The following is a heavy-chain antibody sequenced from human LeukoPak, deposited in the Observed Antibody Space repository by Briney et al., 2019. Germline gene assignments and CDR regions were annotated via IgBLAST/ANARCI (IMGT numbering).Heavy chain of an antibody. Sequence: GRSLRLSCVASGFTFSSYAMHWVRQAPGKGLEWVAVISYDGSNRYYADSVKGRFTISRDNSKNTVYLQMNSLTVGDTAVYYCARETDAFDIWGQGTMVTVSS. V-gene: IGHV3-30-3*01. CDR2: ISYDGSNR. CDR1: GFTFSSYA. J-gene: IGHJ3*02. CDR3: ARETDAFDI.